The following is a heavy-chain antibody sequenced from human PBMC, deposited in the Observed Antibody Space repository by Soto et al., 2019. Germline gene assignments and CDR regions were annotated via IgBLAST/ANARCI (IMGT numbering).Heavy chain of an antibody. D-gene: IGHD1-26*01. CDR2: VYYSGTT. J-gene: IGHJ2*01. CDR3: ARGYKGTYYVWWYFDL. V-gene: IGHV4-30-4*01. Sequence: QVQLQESGPGLVKPSQSLSLTCSVSGGSISSGDYYWSCIRQAPGKGLEWIGHVYYSGTTYYNPSLKRRVIISIDTSKDQVSLRLSSVTAADTAVYYCARGYKGTYYVWWYFDLWGRGTLVTVSS. CDR1: GGSISSGDYY.